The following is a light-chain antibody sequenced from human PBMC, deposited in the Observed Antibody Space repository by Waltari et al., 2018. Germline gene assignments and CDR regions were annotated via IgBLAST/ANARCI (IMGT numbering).Light chain of an antibody. J-gene: IGLJ2*01. CDR2: DDT. V-gene: IGLV3-21*03. CDR3: QVWDASGDHPV. Sequence: YELTQPPSVSVAPGNTAKTTCAGRDISDKTVHWYQPKSGQAPVLVLYDDTVRPSGLPERISGSDTATLTIAGVEAGDEAVYCCQVWDASGDHPVFGGGTRLTVL. CDR1: DISDKT.